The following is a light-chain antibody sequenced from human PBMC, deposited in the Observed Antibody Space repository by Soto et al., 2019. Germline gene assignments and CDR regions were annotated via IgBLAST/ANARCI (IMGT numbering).Light chain of an antibody. CDR1: QTVSSN. V-gene: IGKV3-11*01. CDR2: DAS. J-gene: IGKJ4*01. CDR3: QQRSNWPPGLT. Sequence: VITQAPAPPAVSPGERPTLSCRASQTVSSNLAWYQQKPGPAPXXLXXDASNRATGIPARFSGSGSGTDFTLTISSLEPEDFAVSYCQQRSNWPPGLTFGGGTKGDI.